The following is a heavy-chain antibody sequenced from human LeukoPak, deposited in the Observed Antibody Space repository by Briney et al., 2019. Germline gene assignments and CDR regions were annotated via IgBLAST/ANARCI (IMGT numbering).Heavy chain of an antibody. Sequence: ASVKVSCKASGYTFTGYYMHWVRQAPGQGLEWMGWINPNSGGTNYAQKFQGRVTMTRDTSISTAYMELSRLGSDDTAVYYCARGSGERFLEWLLYTFDYWGQGTLVTVSS. V-gene: IGHV1-2*02. J-gene: IGHJ4*02. D-gene: IGHD3-3*01. CDR1: GYTFTGYY. CDR2: INPNSGGT. CDR3: ARGSGERFLEWLLYTFDY.